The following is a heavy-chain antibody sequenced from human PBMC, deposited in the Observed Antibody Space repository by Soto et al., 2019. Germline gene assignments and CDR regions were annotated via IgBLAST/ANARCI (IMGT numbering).Heavy chain of an antibody. V-gene: IGHV1-8*01. J-gene: IGHJ6*02. CDR1: GYTFTSYD. D-gene: IGHD3-3*01. CDR3: ARGGSYYDFWRGYSPAYGMDV. CDR2: MNPNSGNT. Sequence: QVQLVQSGAEVKKPGASVKVSCKASGYTFTSYDINWVRQATGQGLEWMGWMNPNSGNTGYAQKFQGRVTMTRNTSISTAYMELSSLRSEDTAVYYCARGGSYYDFWRGYSPAYGMDVWGQGTTVTVSS.